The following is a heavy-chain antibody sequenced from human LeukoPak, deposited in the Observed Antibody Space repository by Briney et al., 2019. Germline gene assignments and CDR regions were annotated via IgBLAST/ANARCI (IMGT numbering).Heavy chain of an antibody. J-gene: IGHJ5*02. CDR3: ARDGNGWNGGDNWFGP. CDR2: IYTSGST. CDR1: GGSISSYY. Sequence: PSETLSLTCTVSGGSISSYYWSWIRQPAGEGLEWIGRIYTSGSTNYNPSLKSRVTISVDKSKNQFSLKLSSVTVADTAVYYCARDGNGWNGGDNWFGPWGQGTQVTVSS. D-gene: IGHD6-19*01. V-gene: IGHV4-4*07.